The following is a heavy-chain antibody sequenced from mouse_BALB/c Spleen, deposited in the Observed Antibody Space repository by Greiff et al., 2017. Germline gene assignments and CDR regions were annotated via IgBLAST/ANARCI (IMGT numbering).Heavy chain of an antibody. V-gene: IGHV1-55*01. Sequence: QVQLKQPGAELVKPGTSVKLSCKASGYNFTSYWINWVKLRPGQGLEWIGDIYPGSGSTNYNEKFKSKATLTVDTSSSTAYMQLSSLASEDSALYYCARSRIHYYGYDWFAYWGQGTLVTVSA. CDR1: GYNFTSYW. CDR3: ARSRIHYYGYDWFAY. CDR2: IYPGSGST. J-gene: IGHJ3*01. D-gene: IGHD1-2*01.